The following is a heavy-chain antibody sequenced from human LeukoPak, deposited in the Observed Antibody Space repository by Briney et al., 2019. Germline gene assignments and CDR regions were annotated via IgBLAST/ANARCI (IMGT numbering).Heavy chain of an antibody. J-gene: IGHJ4*02. CDR1: GGSISSYY. Sequence: SETLSLTCTVSGGSISSYYWSWIRQPPGKGLEWIGYIYYSGSTNYNPSLKSRFTISVDTSKNQFSLKLSSVTAADTAVYYCARVGLWDYFDYWGQGTLVTVSS. D-gene: IGHD5-18*01. CDR3: ARVGLWDYFDY. V-gene: IGHV4-59*01. CDR2: IYYSGST.